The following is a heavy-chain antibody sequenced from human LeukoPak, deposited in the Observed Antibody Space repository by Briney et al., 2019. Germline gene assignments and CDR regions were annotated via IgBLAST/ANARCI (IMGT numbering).Heavy chain of an antibody. V-gene: IGHV1-69*13. CDR3: ARGMDIVVVVAAIAPAFDI. J-gene: IGHJ3*02. CDR1: GGTFSSYA. D-gene: IGHD2-15*01. CDR2: IIPIFGTA. Sequence: ASVKVSCKASGGTFSSYAISWVRQAPGQGLEWMGGIIPIFGTANYAQKFQGRVTITADESTSTAYMELSSLRSEDTAVYYCARGMDIVVVVAAIAPAFDIWGQGTMVTASS.